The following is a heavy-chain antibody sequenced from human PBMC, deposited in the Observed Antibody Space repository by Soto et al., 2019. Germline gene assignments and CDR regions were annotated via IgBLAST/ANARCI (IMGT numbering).Heavy chain of an antibody. CDR2: IYYNGNI. J-gene: IGHJ4*02. CDR1: GGSITSYY. CDR3: ADGGVYVESEY. D-gene: IGHD3-16*01. Sequence: QVQLQESGPGLVKPLETLSLTCTVPGGSITSYYWSWVRQPPGKGLEWIGYIYYNGNINDNPALGSLLTTSMDASKNLYPLRSSTVTAADTAVYYGADGGVYVESEYLGQGTLVTVTS. V-gene: IGHV4-59*01.